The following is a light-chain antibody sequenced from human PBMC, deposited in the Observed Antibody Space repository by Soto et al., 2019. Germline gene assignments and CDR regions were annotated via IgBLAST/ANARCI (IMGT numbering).Light chain of an antibody. J-gene: IGKJ2*01. CDR1: QSISSW. CDR2: KAS. CDR3: QQYKSYPYT. Sequence: DIQMTQSPSTLSASVGDRVTITCRARQSISSWLAWYQQKPGKAPKLLMYKASSLQSGVPSRFSGSGSRTEFALTISSLQSEDFATYYCQQYKSYPYTFGQGTKLEIK. V-gene: IGKV1-5*03.